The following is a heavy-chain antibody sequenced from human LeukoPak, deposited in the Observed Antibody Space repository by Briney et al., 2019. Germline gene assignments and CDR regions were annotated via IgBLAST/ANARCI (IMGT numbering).Heavy chain of an antibody. V-gene: IGHV3-11*01. D-gene: IGHD1-1*01. CDR1: GFTFSDYY. CDR2: ISSSGSTI. Sequence: GGSLRLSCAASGFTFSDYYMSWIRQAPGKGLEWVSYISSSGSTIYYADSVKGRFTISRDDAKNSLYLQMDSLRAEDTAVYYCAREGVLGTHYYYGMDVWGQGTTVTVSS. J-gene: IGHJ6*02. CDR3: AREGVLGTHYYYGMDV.